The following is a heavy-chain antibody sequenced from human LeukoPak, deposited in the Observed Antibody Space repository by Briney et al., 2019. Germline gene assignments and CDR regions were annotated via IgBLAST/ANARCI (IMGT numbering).Heavy chain of an antibody. D-gene: IGHD3-10*01. J-gene: IGHJ3*02. Sequence: GASVKVSCKASGYTFTSYAMNWVRQAPGQGLEWMGGIIPIFGTANYAQKFQGRVTITADESTSTAYMELSSLRSEDTAVYYCARAQYYYGSGSYYHQRWGAFDIWGQGTMVTVSS. CDR3: ARAQYYYGSGSYYHQRWGAFDI. V-gene: IGHV1-69*13. CDR1: GYTFTSYA. CDR2: IIPIFGTA.